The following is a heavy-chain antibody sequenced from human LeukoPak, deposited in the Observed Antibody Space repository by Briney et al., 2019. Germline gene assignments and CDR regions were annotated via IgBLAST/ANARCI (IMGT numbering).Heavy chain of an antibody. CDR3: ARGLTDWDLGVDY. J-gene: IGHJ4*02. Sequence: GGSLRLSCAASGFTFSNFAMHWIRQAPGKGLEFVSAITTNGGGTYYANSVKGRFTISRDSAKNTLYLQMGSLRAEDMAVYYCARGLTDWDLGVDYWGQGILVSVSS. V-gene: IGHV3-64*01. CDR1: GFTFSNFA. D-gene: IGHD3-16*01. CDR2: ITTNGGGT.